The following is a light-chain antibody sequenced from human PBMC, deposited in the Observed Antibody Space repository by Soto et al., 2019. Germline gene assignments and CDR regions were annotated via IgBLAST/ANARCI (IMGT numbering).Light chain of an antibody. Sequence: QAVVTQPPSVSGAPGQRGTISCTGSSSNIGAGYDVHWYQQLPGTAPKLLIYGNSNRPSGVPDRFSGSKSGTSASLAITGLQAEDEADYYCQSYDSSRSGFVVFGGGTQLTVL. V-gene: IGLV1-40*01. CDR1: SSNIGAGYD. CDR3: QSYDSSRSGFVV. J-gene: IGLJ2*01. CDR2: GNS.